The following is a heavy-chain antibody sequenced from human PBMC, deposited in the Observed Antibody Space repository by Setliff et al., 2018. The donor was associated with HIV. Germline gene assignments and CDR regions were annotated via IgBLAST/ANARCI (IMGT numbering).Heavy chain of an antibody. CDR2: FDPEDGET. V-gene: IGHV1-24*01. CDR3: ARQDIPTGYYLFDY. J-gene: IGHJ4*02. D-gene: IGHD3-9*01. CDR1: GYTLAELS. Sequence: GASVKVSCKVSGYTLAELSMHWVRQAPGKGLEWMGGFDPEDGETIYAQKFQGRVTMTEDTSTDTAYMELSSLRSEDTAVYYCARQDIPTGYYLFDYWGQGTQVTVSS.